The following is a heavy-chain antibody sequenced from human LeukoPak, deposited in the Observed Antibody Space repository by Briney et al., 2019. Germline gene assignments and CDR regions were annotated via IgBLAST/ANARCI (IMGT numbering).Heavy chain of an antibody. CDR1: GFTFWTYW. CDR3: VRETYGAGIRSFDL. V-gene: IGHV3-74*01. J-gene: IGHJ2*01. CDR2: IHSTESYT. Sequence: GGSLRLSCEASGFTFWTYWMHWVRQAPGEGLVWVSRIHSTESYTAYADSVKGRFTISRDNAKNTLSLHMSSLRAEDAAIYYCVRETYGAGIRSFDLWGRGTLVVVSS. D-gene: IGHD3-10*01.